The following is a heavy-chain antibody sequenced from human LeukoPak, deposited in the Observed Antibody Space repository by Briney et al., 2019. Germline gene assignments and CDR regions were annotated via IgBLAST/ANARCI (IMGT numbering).Heavy chain of an antibody. D-gene: IGHD6-13*01. J-gene: IGHJ5*02. CDR3: ARSLRTHYSSSWYGNNWFDP. CDR1: GGSISSYY. Sequence: SETLSLTCTVSGGSISSYYWGWIRQPAGKGLEWIGRIYTSGSTNYNPSLKSRVTMSVDTSKNQFSLKLSSVTAADTAVYYCARSLRTHYSSSWYGNNWFDPWGQGTLVTVSS. V-gene: IGHV4-4*07. CDR2: IYTSGST.